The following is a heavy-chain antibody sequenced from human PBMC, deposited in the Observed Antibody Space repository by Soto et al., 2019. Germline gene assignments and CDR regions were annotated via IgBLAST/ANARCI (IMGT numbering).Heavy chain of an antibody. CDR3: ARGFYGSGSYY. CDR2: INHSGST. D-gene: IGHD3-10*01. CDR1: GGSISSYY. V-gene: IGHV4-34*01. J-gene: IGHJ4*02. Sequence: SETLSLTCTVSGGSISSYYWSWIRQPPGKGLEWIGEINHSGSTNYNPSLKSRVTISVDTSKNQFSLKLSSVTAADTAVYYCARGFYGSGSYYWGQGTLVTVSS.